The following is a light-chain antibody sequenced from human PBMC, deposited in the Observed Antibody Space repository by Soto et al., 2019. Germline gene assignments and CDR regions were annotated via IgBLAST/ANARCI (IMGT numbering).Light chain of an antibody. CDR3: AAWDATVRTYV. V-gene: IGLV1-47*01. CDR2: RND. J-gene: IGLJ1*01. Sequence: QSVLTQPSSVSGTPGQGVTISCSGSISNIGNNYVYWFQQLPGTAPKVLSNRNDQRPSAGPDRLSGSTSGTYASLAISGRRSEEEAAYYCAAWDATVRTYVFGTGTKVTVL. CDR1: ISNIGNNY.